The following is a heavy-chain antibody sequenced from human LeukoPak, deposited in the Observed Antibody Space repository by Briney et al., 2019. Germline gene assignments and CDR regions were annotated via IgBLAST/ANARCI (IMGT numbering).Heavy chain of an antibody. D-gene: IGHD5-12*01. V-gene: IGHV4-59*01. CDR2: IYYSGRT. J-gene: IGHJ4*02. CDR3: ARSHRRGDTGYDRVGFDS. Sequence: SETLSXXCTXSGXSFNSYYWSWIRQSPGKGLEWIWYIYYSGRTNYNPSLKSRATISVDTSNNQFSLNLNSVIAADTAVYYCARSHRRGDTGYDRVGFDSWGQGTLVTVSS. CDR1: GXSFNSYY.